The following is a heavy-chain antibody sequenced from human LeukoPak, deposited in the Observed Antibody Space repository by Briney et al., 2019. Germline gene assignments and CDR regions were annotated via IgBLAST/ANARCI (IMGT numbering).Heavy chain of an antibody. V-gene: IGHV4-4*02. CDR2: ISHGGNT. CDR3: ARDLGHDYVSGSYRQEVPGY. J-gene: IGHJ4*02. D-gene: IGHD3-16*02. Sequence: PSGTLSLTCAVPGVSVTKSDWWSWVRQPPGKGLEWIGEISHGGNTNYNPSLNSRVTISLDKLSNKFSLKLNSVTAADTGVYYCARDLGHDYVSGSYRQEVPGYWGQGTLVTVSS. CDR1: GVSVTKSDW.